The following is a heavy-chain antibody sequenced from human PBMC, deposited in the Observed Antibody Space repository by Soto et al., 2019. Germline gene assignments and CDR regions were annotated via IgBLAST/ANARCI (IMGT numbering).Heavy chain of an antibody. Sequence: QVQLVQSGAEVKKPGASVKVSCKASGYTFTSYGISWVRQAPGQGLEWMGWISAYNGNTNYAQKLQGRVTMTTDTSTRKAYIELRSLSSDDTAVYCCAIVRVVGGYYYDSPPPLYWYFDLWGRGTLVTVSS. D-gene: IGHD3-22*01. CDR3: AIVRVVGGYYYDSPPPLYWYFDL. J-gene: IGHJ2*01. CDR2: ISAYNGNT. CDR1: GYTFTSYG. V-gene: IGHV1-18*01.